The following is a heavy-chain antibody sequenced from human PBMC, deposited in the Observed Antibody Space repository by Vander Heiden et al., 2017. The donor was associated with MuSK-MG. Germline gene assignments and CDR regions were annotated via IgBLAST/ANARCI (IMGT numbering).Heavy chain of an antibody. V-gene: IGHV2-26*01. CDR2: IFSNDEK. J-gene: IGHJ2*01. D-gene: IGHD6-19*01. Sequence: QVTLKESGPVLVKPTETLTLTCTVPGFSLSNARMGASWIRQPPGKALEWLAHIFSNDEKSYSTSLKSRLTISKDTSKSQVVLTMTNMDPVDTATYYCARILGSSGWYEWWYFDLWGRGTLVTVSS. CDR1: GFSLSNARMG. CDR3: ARILGSSGWYEWWYFDL.